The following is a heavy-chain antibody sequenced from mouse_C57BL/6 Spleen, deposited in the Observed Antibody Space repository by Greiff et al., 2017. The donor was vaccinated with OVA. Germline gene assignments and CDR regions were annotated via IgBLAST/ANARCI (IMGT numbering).Heavy chain of an antibody. Sequence: DVMLVESGGGLVQPKGSLKLSCAASGFSFNTYAMNWVRQAPGKGLEWVARIRSKSNNYATYYADSVKDRFTISRDDSESMLYLQMNNLKAEDTAMCYCVRRLTGYAMDYWGQGTSVTVSS. V-gene: IGHV10-1*01. CDR3: VRRLTGYAMDY. CDR1: GFSFNTYA. CDR2: IRSKSNNYAT. J-gene: IGHJ4*01. D-gene: IGHD4-1*01.